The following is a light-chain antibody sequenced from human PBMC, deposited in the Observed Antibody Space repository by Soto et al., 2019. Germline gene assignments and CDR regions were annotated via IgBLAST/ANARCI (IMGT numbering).Light chain of an antibody. Sequence: SYELTQPPSVSVSPGQTASITCSGDKLGDKYACWYQQKPGQSPVLVIYQDSKRPSGIPERFSGSNSGNTATLTISGTQAMDEAEYLCPAWDSSTSHVVFGGGTKVTVL. J-gene: IGLJ2*01. CDR2: QDS. CDR3: PAWDSSTSHVV. CDR1: KLGDKY. V-gene: IGLV3-1*01.